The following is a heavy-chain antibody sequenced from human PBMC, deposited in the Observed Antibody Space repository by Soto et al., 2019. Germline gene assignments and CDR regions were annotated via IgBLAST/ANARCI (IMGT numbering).Heavy chain of an antibody. J-gene: IGHJ6*02. D-gene: IGHD6-13*01. CDR2: IIPIFGTA. CDR1: GCTFSSYA. Sequence: GASVKVSCKASGCTFSSYAISWVRQAPGQGLEWMGGIIPIFGTANYAQKFQVRVTITADEATSTAYIELSSLRSEDTAVYYCARDRYSSSWYGGDYYYGMDVWGQGTTVTVSS. V-gene: IGHV1-69*13. CDR3: ARDRYSSSWYGGDYYYGMDV.